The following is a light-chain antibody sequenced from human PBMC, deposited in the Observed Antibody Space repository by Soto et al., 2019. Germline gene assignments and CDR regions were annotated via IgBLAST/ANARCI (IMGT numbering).Light chain of an antibody. Sequence: EIVMTQSPATLSVSPGERATLSCRASQSVGSDLAWYQQRPGQAPRLVIFGASTRATGIPARFSGSGSGTEFTFTISSLQSEDLAVYYCQQYNNWPPYSFGQGTKLEIK. J-gene: IGKJ2*01. CDR3: QQYNNWPPYS. CDR1: QSVGSD. CDR2: GAS. V-gene: IGKV3-15*01.